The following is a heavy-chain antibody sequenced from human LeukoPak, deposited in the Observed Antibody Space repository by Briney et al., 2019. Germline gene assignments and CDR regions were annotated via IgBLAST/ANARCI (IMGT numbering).Heavy chain of an antibody. J-gene: IGHJ4*02. D-gene: IGHD3-10*01. CDR3: PRELRGFDY. CDR1: GFTFSSYS. CDR2: ISSSSSTI. V-gene: IGHV3-48*01. Sequence: PGGSLRLSYAASGFTFSSYSMNWVRQAPGKGLEWVSYISSSSSTIYYADSVKGRFTISRDNSKNTLYLQMNSLRAEDTAVYYCPRELRGFDYWGQGTLVTVSS.